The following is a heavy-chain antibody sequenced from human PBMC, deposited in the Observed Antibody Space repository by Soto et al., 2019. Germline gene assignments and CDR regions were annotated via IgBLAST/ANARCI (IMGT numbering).Heavy chain of an antibody. Sequence: PSGTLSRTCTLSGASISGFYWSWIRKSAGKGLEWIGRIYATGTTDYNPSLKSRVMMSVDTSKKQFSLKLRSVTAADTAVYYCVRHPTKTLREWFDPWGQG. D-gene: IGHD3-16*01. V-gene: IGHV4-4*07. CDR3: VRHPTKTLREWFDP. CDR2: IYATGTT. J-gene: IGHJ5*02. CDR1: GASISGFY.